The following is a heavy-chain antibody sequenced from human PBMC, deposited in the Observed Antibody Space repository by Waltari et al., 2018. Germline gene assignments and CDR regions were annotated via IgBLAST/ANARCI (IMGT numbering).Heavy chain of an antibody. CDR2: IYYSGST. D-gene: IGHD2-15*01. Sequence: QVQLQESGPGLVKPSETLSLTCTVSGGSISSYYWSWIRQPPGKGLEWIGYIYYSGSTNYNPSLKSRVTISVDTSKNHFSLKLSSVTAADTAVYYCAREGSTRRSDWFDPWGQGTLVTVSS. V-gene: IGHV4-59*01. CDR3: AREGSTRRSDWFDP. J-gene: IGHJ5*02. CDR1: GGSISSYY.